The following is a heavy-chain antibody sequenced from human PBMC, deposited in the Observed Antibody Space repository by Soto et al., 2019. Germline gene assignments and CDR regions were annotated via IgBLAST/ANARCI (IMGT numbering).Heavy chain of an antibody. CDR2: IKSKTDGGTT. J-gene: IGHJ6*02. CDR3: TTVPGGYCSSTGCLDYYYYGMDV. V-gene: IGHV3-15*01. D-gene: IGHD2-2*01. CDR1: GFTCSNAW. Sequence: GGSLRLSCAASGFTCSNAWMSWVRQPPGEGLEWVGRIKSKTDGGTTDYAAPVKGRFTISRDDSKNTLYLQMNSLKTEDTAVYYCTTVPGGYCSSTGCLDYYYYGMDVWGQGTTVTVSS.